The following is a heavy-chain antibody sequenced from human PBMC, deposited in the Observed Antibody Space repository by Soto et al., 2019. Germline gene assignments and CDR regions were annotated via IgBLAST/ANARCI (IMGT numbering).Heavy chain of an antibody. V-gene: IGHV1-18*04. CDR3: ARDHMYYYDSSGYPPPHDY. CDR1: GYTFTSYG. D-gene: IGHD3-22*01. Sequence: AASVKVSCKASGYTFTSYGISWVRQAPGQGLEWMGWISAYNGNTNYAQKLQGRVTMTTDTSTSTAYMELRSLRSDDTAVYYCARDHMYYYDSSGYPPPHDYWGQGTLGTVSS. J-gene: IGHJ4*02. CDR2: ISAYNGNT.